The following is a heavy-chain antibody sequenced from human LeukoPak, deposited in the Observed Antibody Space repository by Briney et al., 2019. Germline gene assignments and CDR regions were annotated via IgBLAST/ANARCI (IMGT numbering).Heavy chain of an antibody. CDR3: ARDRRYSSSWQKNWFDP. D-gene: IGHD6-13*01. J-gene: IGHJ5*02. Sequence: GVSVKVSCKASGYTFTSHGISWVRQAPGQGLEWMGWISAYNGNTNYAQKLQGRVTMTTDTSTSTAYMELRSLRSDDTAVYYCARDRRYSSSWQKNWFDPWGQGTLVTVSS. CDR2: ISAYNGNT. CDR1: GYTFTSHG. V-gene: IGHV1-18*01.